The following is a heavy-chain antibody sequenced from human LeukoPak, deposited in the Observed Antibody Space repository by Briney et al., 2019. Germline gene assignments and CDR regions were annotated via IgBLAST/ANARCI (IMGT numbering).Heavy chain of an antibody. J-gene: IGHJ6*03. Sequence: GGSLRLSCAASGFTFSDYYMSWIRQAPGKGLEWVSSISSSSSYIYYADSVKGRFTISRDNAKNSLYLQMNSLRAEDTAVYYCARDGFWSGYYPFNYYYYYMDVWGKGTTVTVSS. D-gene: IGHD3-3*01. V-gene: IGHV3-11*06. CDR2: ISSSSSYI. CDR3: ARDGFWSGYYPFNYYYYYMDV. CDR1: GFTFSDYY.